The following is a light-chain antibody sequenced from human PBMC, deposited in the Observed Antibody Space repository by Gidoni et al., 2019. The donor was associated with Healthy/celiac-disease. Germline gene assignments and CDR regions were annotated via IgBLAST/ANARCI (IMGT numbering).Light chain of an antibody. J-gene: IGKJ2*01. V-gene: IGKV4-1*01. CDR3: QQYYSTPYT. CDR1: QSVLYSSNNKNY. CDR2: WAP. Sequence: DIVMTQSPDSLAVSLGERATINCKSSQSVLYSSNNKNYLAWYQQKPGQPPKLLIYWAPTRESGVPDRFSGSGSGTDFTLTISSLQAEDVAVYYCQQYYSTPYTFGQGTKLDIK.